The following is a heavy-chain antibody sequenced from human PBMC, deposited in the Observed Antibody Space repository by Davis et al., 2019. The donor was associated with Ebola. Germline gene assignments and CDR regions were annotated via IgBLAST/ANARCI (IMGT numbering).Heavy chain of an antibody. Sequence: ASVTVSCKASGYTFTGYYMHWVRQAPGQGLEWMGWINPNSGGTNYAQKFQGRVTMTRDTSISTAYMELSRLRSDDTAVYYCARGKDNVLRFLEWLLYVDYWGQGTLVTVSS. CDR2: INPNSGGT. CDR3: ARGKDNVLRFLEWLLYVDY. CDR1: GYTFTGYY. V-gene: IGHV1-2*02. J-gene: IGHJ4*02. D-gene: IGHD3-3*01.